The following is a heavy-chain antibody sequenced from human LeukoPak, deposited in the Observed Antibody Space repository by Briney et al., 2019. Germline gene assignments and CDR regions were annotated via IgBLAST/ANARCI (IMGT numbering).Heavy chain of an antibody. J-gene: IGHJ5*02. D-gene: IGHD6-13*01. CDR1: GFTFSSYA. CDR3: AKPFTRKIAAAGNWFDP. V-gene: IGHV3-23*01. Sequence: GGSLRLSCAASGFTFSSYAMSWVRQAPGKGLEWVSAISGSGGSTYYADSVKGRFTISRDNSKNTLYLQMNSLRAEDTAVYYCAKPFTRKIAAAGNWFDPWGQGTLVTVSS. CDR2: ISGSGGST.